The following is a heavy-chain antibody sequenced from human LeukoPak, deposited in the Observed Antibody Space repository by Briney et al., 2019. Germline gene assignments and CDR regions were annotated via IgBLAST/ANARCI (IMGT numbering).Heavy chain of an antibody. CDR1: GFTFSSYW. CDR2: IKQDGSEK. J-gene: IGHJ3*02. CDR3: ARGVQLERNDAFDI. D-gene: IGHD1-1*01. V-gene: IGHV3-7*01. Sequence: PGRSLRLSCAASGFTFSSYWMSWVRQAPGKGLEWVANIKQDGSEKYYVDSVKGRFTISRDNAKNSLYLQMNSLRAEDTAVYYCARGVQLERNDAFDIWGQGTMVTVSS.